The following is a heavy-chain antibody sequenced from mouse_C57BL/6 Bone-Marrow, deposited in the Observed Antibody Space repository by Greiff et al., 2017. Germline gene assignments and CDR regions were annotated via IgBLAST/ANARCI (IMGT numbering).Heavy chain of an antibody. CDR2: RWTGGGT. CDR1: GFSLTSYA. J-gene: IGHJ3*01. CDR3: ASLYYGYPWFAY. V-gene: IGHV2-9-1*01. Sequence: VQRVESGPGLVAPSQSLSITCPVSGFSLTSYAISWVRQPPGKGLEWLGVRWTGGGTNYKSALNSRLSISKDNSKSQVSLKMNSLQTEDTARYYCASLYYGYPWFAYWGQGTLVTVSA. D-gene: IGHD2-2*01.